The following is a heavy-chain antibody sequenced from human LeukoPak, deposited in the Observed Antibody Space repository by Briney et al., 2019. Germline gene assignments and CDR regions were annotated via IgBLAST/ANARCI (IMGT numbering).Heavy chain of an antibody. D-gene: IGHD6-19*01. V-gene: IGHV3-21*01. J-gene: IGHJ4*02. CDR2: ITSSSSHT. CDR1: GFIFSTYN. Sequence: GGSLRLSCSASGFIFSTYNMNWVRLAPGKALEWVSSITSSSSHTYYADSVKGRFTISRDNAKNTLYLQMNSLRVEDTAVYYCARFSSGWSPSGFDYWGQGTLVTVSS. CDR3: ARFSSGWSPSGFDY.